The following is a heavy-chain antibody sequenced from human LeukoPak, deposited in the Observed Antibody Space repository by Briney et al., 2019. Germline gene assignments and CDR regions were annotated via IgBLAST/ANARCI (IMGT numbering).Heavy chain of an antibody. CDR2: IYYSGST. J-gene: IGHJ6*03. Sequence: SETLSLTCTVSGGSISSSSYYWGWIRQPPGKGLEWIGSIYYSGSTYYNPSLKSRVTISIDTSKNQFSLKLTSVTAADTAVYFCARQLYVSGSYYAPMDVWGKGTTVMISS. V-gene: IGHV4-39*01. CDR1: GGSISSSSYY. CDR3: ARQLYVSGSYYAPMDV. D-gene: IGHD3-10*01.